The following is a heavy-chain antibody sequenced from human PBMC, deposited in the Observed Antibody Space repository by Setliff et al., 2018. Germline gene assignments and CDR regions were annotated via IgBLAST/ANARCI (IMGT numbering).Heavy chain of an antibody. CDR3: ARGKGNGSGGYFGYDPFDV. CDR2: LRFDGKTQ. V-gene: IGHV3-30*02. CDR1: GFMFNSYG. J-gene: IGHJ3*01. Sequence: PGGSLRLSRTASGFMFNSYGMHWVRQAPGKGLEWVAYLRFDGKTQHYADFVKGRFIISRDNFNNTLYLQMKGLGAEDTAHYYCARGKGNGSGGYFGYDPFDVWGQGTLVTVSS. D-gene: IGHD3-22*01.